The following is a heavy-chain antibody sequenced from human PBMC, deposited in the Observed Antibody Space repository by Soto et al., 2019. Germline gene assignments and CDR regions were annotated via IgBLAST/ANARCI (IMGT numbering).Heavy chain of an antibody. CDR3: ARLNYYDSSGYNDY. D-gene: IGHD3-22*01. CDR2: IYYSGST. Sequence: SETLSLTCTVSGGSISSGGYYWSWIRQHPGKGLEWIGYIYYSGSTYYNPSLKSRVTISADKSISTAYLQWSSLKASDTAMYYCARLNYYDSSGYNDYWGQGTLVTVSS. CDR1: GGSISSGGYY. J-gene: IGHJ4*02. V-gene: IGHV4-31*03.